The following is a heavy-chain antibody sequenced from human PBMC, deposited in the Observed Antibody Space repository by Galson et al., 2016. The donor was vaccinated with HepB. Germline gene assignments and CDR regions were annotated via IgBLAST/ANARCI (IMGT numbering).Heavy chain of an antibody. CDR2: ITQDGSEK. D-gene: IGHD1-26*01. J-gene: IGHJ6*02. V-gene: IGHV3-7*01. CDR1: GFTFRSYW. CDR3: ARRLDTQRGIAGWGWGMDV. Sequence: SLRLSCAASGFTFRSYWMSWVRQAPGKGLEWVANITQDGSEKYSVDSVKGRLTISRDNGKNSLYLQMSSLRVEDAGVYYCARRLDTQRGIAGWGWGMDVWGQGTTVTVS.